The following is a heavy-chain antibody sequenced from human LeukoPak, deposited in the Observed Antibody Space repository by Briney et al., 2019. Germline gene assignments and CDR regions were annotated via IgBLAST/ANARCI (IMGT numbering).Heavy chain of an antibody. CDR3: ARDREGSRDAFDI. CDR2: IKQDGSEK. Sequence: PGGSLRLSCAASGFTFSRYWMSWVRQAPGKGLELVANIKQDGSEKLYGDSVKGRFTISRDNAKNSLYLQMNSLRAEDTAVYYCARDREGSRDAFDIWGQGTMVTVSS. CDR1: GFTFSRYW. D-gene: IGHD1-26*01. J-gene: IGHJ3*02. V-gene: IGHV3-7*01.